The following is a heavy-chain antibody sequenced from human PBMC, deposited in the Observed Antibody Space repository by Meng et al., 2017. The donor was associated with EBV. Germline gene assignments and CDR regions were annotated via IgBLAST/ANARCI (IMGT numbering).Heavy chain of an antibody. V-gene: IGHV1-2*06. CDR3: VRVGIAVAGTGDY. CDR1: VYTFNGYY. D-gene: IGHD6-19*01. Sequence: QLVQSVAELKNPGASVKVACKDSVYTFNGYYMHWGRQAPGQGLEWMGRINPNSGGTTYAQKFQGRATMTRDTSISTAYMELSRLRSDDTAVYYCVRVGIAVAGTGDYWGQGTLVTVSS. J-gene: IGHJ4*02. CDR2: INPNSGGT.